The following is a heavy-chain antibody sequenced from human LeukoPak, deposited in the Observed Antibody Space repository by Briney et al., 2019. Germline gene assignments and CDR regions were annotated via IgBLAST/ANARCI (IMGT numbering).Heavy chain of an antibody. V-gene: IGHV3-64*01. D-gene: IGHD2-2*01. CDR2: ISSNGGST. CDR3: ARDIVVVPAAAVAFDI. CDR1: GFTFSSYA. Sequence: GGSLRLSCAASGFTFSSYAMHWVRRAPGKGLEYVSAISSNGGSTYYANSVKGRFTISRDNSKNTLYLQMGSLRAEDMAVYYCARDIVVVPAAAVAFDIWGQGTMVTVSS. J-gene: IGHJ3*02.